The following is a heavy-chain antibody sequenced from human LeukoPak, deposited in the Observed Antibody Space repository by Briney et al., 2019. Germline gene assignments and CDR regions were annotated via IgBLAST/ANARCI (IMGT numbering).Heavy chain of an antibody. CDR1: GFTFSSYW. V-gene: IGHV3-7*01. D-gene: IGHD2-2*01. CDR3: AREAFRVVVPAAEIDY. Sequence: PGGSLRLSCAASGFTFSSYWMSWVRQAPGKGREWVANIKQDGSEKYYVDSVKGRFTIYRDNAKNSLYLQMNSLRAEDTAVYYCAREAFRVVVPAAEIDYWGQGTLVTVSS. CDR2: IKQDGSEK. J-gene: IGHJ4*02.